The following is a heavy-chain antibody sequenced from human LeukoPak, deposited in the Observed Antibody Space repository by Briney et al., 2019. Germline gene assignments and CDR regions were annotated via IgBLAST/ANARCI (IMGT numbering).Heavy chain of an antibody. CDR2: IKQDGSEK. J-gene: IGHJ4*02. CDR3: ARSREPGRDGDY. Sequence: GGSLRLSCATSGFTFSSFWMVWVRQAPGKGLEWVGNIKQDGSEKYYVDSVKGRFTISRDNAKNTLFLQMNSLRAEDTAVYYCARSREPGRDGDYWGQGTLVTVSS. V-gene: IGHV3-7*02. D-gene: IGHD5-24*01. CDR1: GFTFSSFW.